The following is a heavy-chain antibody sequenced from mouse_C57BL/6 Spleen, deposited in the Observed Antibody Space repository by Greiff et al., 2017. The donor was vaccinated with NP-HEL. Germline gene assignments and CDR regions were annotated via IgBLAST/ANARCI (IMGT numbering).Heavy chain of an antibody. CDR3: ARGGYDYDWYFDV. Sequence: VQLQESGPGMVKPSQSLSLTCTVTGYSITSGYDWHWIRHFPGNKLEWMGYISYSGSTNYNPSLKSRISITHDTSKNHFFLKLNSVTTEDTATYYCARGGYDYDWYFDVWGTGTTVTVSS. J-gene: IGHJ1*03. CDR1: GYSITSGYD. CDR2: ISYSGST. D-gene: IGHD2-4*01. V-gene: IGHV3-1*01.